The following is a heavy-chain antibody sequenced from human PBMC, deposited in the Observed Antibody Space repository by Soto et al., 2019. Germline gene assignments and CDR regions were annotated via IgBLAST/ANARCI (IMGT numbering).Heavy chain of an antibody. CDR3: ATDLFGDYSRDFQH. V-gene: IGHV1-24*01. J-gene: IGHJ1*01. D-gene: IGHD4-4*01. Sequence: ASVKVSCKVSGYTLTELSMHWVRQAPGKGLEWMGGFDPEDGETIYAQKFQGRVTMTEDTSTDTAYMELSSLRSEDTAVYYCATDLFGDYSRDFQHWGQGTLVTSPQ. CDR1: GYTLTELS. CDR2: FDPEDGET.